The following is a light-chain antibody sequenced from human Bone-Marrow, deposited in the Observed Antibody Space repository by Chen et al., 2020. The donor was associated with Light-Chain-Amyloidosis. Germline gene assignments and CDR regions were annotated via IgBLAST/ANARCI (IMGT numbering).Light chain of an antibody. CDR3: QVWDRSSDRPV. Sequence: SYVLTQPSSVSVAPGQTATIACGGNNIGSTSVHWYQQTPGQAPLLVVYDDSDRPSGSPERWSGSNSGNTATLTISRGEAGDEADYYCQVWDRSSDRPVFGGGTKLTVL. V-gene: IGLV3-21*02. CDR1: NIGSTS. J-gene: IGLJ3*02. CDR2: DDS.